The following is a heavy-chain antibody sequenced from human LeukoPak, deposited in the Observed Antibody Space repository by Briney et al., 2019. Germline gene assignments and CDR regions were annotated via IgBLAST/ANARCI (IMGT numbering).Heavy chain of an antibody. CDR3: ARVAKERVGGVYYFDY. Sequence: GGSLRLSCAASGFTFSSYAMSWVRQATGKGLEWVSAIGTAGDTYYTGSVKGRFTISRENAKNSLYLQMNSLRAGDTAVYYCARVAKERVGGVYYFDYWGQGTLVTVSS. J-gene: IGHJ4*02. D-gene: IGHD1-1*01. CDR2: IGTAGDT. V-gene: IGHV3-13*01. CDR1: GFTFSSYA.